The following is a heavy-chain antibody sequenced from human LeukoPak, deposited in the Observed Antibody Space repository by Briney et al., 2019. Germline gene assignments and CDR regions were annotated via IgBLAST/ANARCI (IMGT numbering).Heavy chain of an antibody. CDR1: GYTFTGYY. D-gene: IGHD2-15*01. Sequence: ASVKVSCKASGYTFTGYYMHWARQAPGQGLEWMGRINPNSGGTNYAQKFQGRVTMTRDTSISTAYMELSRLRSDDTAVYYCARKSMGYCSGGSCYSDAYDIWGQGTMVTVSS. CDR2: INPNSGGT. CDR3: ARKSMGYCSGGSCYSDAYDI. V-gene: IGHV1-2*06. J-gene: IGHJ3*02.